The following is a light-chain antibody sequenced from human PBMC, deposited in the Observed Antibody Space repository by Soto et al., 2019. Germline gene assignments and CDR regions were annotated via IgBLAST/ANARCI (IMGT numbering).Light chain of an antibody. Sequence: IQMTQSPSTLSASIGDTVTITCRASQNVNNWLAWYQQKPGKAPKLLIYDASSLESGVPSRFSGSGSGTEFTLTISSLQPDDFATYYCQQYNSYSPTFGQGTKVDIK. CDR3: QQYNSYSPT. J-gene: IGKJ1*01. CDR1: QNVNNW. CDR2: DAS. V-gene: IGKV1-5*01.